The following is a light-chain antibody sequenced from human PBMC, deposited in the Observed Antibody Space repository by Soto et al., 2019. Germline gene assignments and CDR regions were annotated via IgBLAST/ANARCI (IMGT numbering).Light chain of an antibody. CDR3: QQYGISPFT. J-gene: IGKJ3*01. CDR1: QSVSSSY. Sequence: EIVLTQSPGTLSLSPGERATLSCRASQSVSSSYLAWYQQKPGQAPRLLIYTTSTRATGVPDRFSGSGSGTDFTLTISRLEPEDFAVYYCQQYGISPFTFGPGTKVDI. CDR2: TTS. V-gene: IGKV3-20*01.